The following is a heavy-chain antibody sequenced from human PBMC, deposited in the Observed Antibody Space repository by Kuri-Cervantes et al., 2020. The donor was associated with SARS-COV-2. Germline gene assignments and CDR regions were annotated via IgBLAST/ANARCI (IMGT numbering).Heavy chain of an antibody. CDR2: IYPGDSDT. CDR1: GYSFTSYW. J-gene: IGHJ3*02. Sequence: GESLKIPCKGSGYSFTSYWIGWVRQMPGKGLEWMGIIYPGDSDTRYSPSFQGQVTISADKSISTAYLQWSSLKASDTAMYYCARPRGGSSWSRDAFDIWGQGTMVTVSS. D-gene: IGHD6-13*01. V-gene: IGHV5-51*01. CDR3: ARPRGGSSWSRDAFDI.